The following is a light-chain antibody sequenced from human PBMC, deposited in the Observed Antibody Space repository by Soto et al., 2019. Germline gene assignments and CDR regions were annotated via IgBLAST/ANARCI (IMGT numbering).Light chain of an antibody. CDR2: EVS. CDR1: SSDVGGYNY. CDR3: SSFAGNNDLV. V-gene: IGLV2-8*01. J-gene: IGLJ2*01. Sequence: QSALTQPPSASGSPGQSVTISCTGTSSDVGGYNYVSWYQQHPGKAPKLMISEVSKRPSGVPDRFSGSKSGNTASLTVSGLQAEDEADDYFSSFAGNNDLVFGGGTKLTVL.